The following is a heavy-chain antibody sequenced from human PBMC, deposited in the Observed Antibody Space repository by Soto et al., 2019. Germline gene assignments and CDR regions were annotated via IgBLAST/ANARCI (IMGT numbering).Heavy chain of an antibody. CDR3: ALTSYDYDTPGAFDI. D-gene: IGHD4-17*01. J-gene: IGHJ3*02. CDR1: GFSLSTSGVG. Sequence: SGPTLVNPTQTLTLTCTFSGFSLSTSGVGVGWIRQPPGKALEWLALIYWDDDERYSPSLKSRLTITKDTSKNQVVLTMTNMDPVDTATYYCALTSYDYDTPGAFDIWGQGTMVTVSS. V-gene: IGHV2-5*02. CDR2: IYWDDDE.